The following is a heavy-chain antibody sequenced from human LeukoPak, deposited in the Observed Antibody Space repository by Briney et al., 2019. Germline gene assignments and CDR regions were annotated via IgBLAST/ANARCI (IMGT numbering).Heavy chain of an antibody. CDR1: GRSMSSSSYY. D-gene: IGHD6-19*01. Sequence: PSETLSLTCTVAGRSMSSSSYYWGWIRQPPGKGLEWIGSIYYSGSTYYNPSLKSRVTISVDTSKNQFSLKLSSVTAADTAVYYCARTQGQWLVRRLGTWFDPWGQGTLVTVSS. CDR2: IYYSGST. J-gene: IGHJ5*02. V-gene: IGHV4-39*01. CDR3: ARTQGQWLVRRLGTWFDP.